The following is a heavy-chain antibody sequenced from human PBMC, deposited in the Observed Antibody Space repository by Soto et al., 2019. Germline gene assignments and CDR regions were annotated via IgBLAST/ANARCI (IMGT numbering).Heavy chain of an antibody. CDR1: GFTFSSYG. CDR2: ISYDGSNK. D-gene: IGHD4-17*01. CDR3: AKSGLAGRKNVFLGDYGDYSPPGIGY. V-gene: IGHV3-30*18. J-gene: IGHJ4*02. Sequence: QVQLVESGGGVVQPGRSLRLSCAASGFTFSSYGMHWVRQAPGKGLEWVAVISYDGSNKYYADSVKGRFTISRDNSKNTLYLQMNSLRAEDTAVYYCAKSGLAGRKNVFLGDYGDYSPPGIGYWGQGTLVTVSS.